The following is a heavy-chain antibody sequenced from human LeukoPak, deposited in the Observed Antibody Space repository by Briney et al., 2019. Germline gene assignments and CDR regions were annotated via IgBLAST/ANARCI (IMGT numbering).Heavy chain of an antibody. Sequence: ASVKASCMASGYTFTSYYIHWIRQAPGQGLEWMGSIFPGHGGATYAQTFEGRVSIYTDMSTSTVYMEIYSLTSEDTALYFCSRDVGFTWFDPWGQGTLVTVAS. CDR3: SRDVGFTWFDP. D-gene: IGHD3-10*01. V-gene: IGHV1-46*01. CDR2: IFPGHGGA. CDR1: GYTFTSYY. J-gene: IGHJ5*02.